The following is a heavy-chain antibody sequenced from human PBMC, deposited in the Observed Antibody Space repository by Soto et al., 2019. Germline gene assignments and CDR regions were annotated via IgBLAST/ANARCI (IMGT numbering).Heavy chain of an antibody. Sequence: SETLSLTCTVSGASMSPYYWSWIRQPPGKGLEWIGYIYYSGNTDSNPSLKSRVTISMDTSKNQFSLKLSSVTAEDTAMYYCARVMSRGISLSMDVWGQGTTVTVSS. D-gene: IGHD3-16*01. CDR2: IYYSGNT. CDR3: ARVMSRGISLSMDV. J-gene: IGHJ6*02. V-gene: IGHV4-59*01. CDR1: GASMSPYY.